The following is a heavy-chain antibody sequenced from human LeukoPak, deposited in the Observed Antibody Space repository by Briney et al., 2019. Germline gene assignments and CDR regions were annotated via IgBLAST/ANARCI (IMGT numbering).Heavy chain of an antibody. J-gene: IGHJ4*02. Sequence: GGSLRLSCAASGFTFSNAWMSWVRHAPGKGLEWVGRTKSKNDGETRDYAAPVKGRFTISRDDSKNTLYLQVNSLKSEDTAVYYCTTGLEWFGELGYWGQGTLVTVSS. V-gene: IGHV3-15*01. CDR2: TKSKNDGETR. D-gene: IGHD3-10*01. CDR3: TTGLEWFGELGY. CDR1: GFTFSNAW.